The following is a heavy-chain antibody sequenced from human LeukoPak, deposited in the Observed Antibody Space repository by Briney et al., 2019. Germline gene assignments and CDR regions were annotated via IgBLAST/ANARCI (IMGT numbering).Heavy chain of an antibody. Sequence: SETLSLTCTVSGGSISSHFWSWIRQPVGKGLEWFGRIYASGSTNYNPSLKSRVTMSIDTSKNQFSLNLSSVTAADTAMYYCRTVDDYYYYYGMDVWGQGTTVTVSS. CDR1: GGSISSHF. CDR3: RTVDDYYYYYGMDV. D-gene: IGHD4-23*01. J-gene: IGHJ6*02. V-gene: IGHV4-4*07. CDR2: IYASGST.